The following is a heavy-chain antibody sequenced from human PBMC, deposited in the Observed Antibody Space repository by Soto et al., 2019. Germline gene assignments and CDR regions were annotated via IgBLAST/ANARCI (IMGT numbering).Heavy chain of an antibody. V-gene: IGHV3-48*02. CDR2: ISSSSSTI. Sequence: GGSLRLSCAASGFTFSSYSMNWVRQAPGKGLEWVSYISSSSSTIYYADSVKGRFTISRDNAKNSLYLQMNSLRDEDTAVYYCARDIPVGQYYYDSSGYYQAISGMDVWGQGTTVTVSS. D-gene: IGHD3-22*01. J-gene: IGHJ6*02. CDR1: GFTFSSYS. CDR3: ARDIPVGQYYYDSSGYYQAISGMDV.